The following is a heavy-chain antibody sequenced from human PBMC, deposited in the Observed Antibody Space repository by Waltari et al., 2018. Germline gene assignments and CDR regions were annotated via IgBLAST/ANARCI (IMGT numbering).Heavy chain of an antibody. J-gene: IGHJ4*02. CDR2: SSSDGTST. Sequence: EVQLVESGGALVQTGGSLRLSCAASGFNFNIYWMHWVRQTPGEGLVGVTSSSSDGTSTSYADSVKGRFTISRDNAKNTLYLQMNSLRAEDTAVYYCVRDCPTGYFTDFWGQGTLVTVSS. D-gene: IGHD3-9*01. V-gene: IGHV3-74*01. CDR1: GFNFNIYW. CDR3: VRDCPTGYFTDF.